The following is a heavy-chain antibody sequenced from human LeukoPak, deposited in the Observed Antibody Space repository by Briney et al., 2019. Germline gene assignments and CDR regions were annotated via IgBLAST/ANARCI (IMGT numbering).Heavy chain of an antibody. V-gene: IGHV3-30*04. CDR1: GFTFSSYA. CDR2: ISYDGSNK. D-gene: IGHD6-19*01. CDR3: ARSLAVAGKDY. Sequence: QPGRSLRLSCAASGFTFSSYAMHWVRQAPGKGLEWVAVISYDGSNKYYADSVKGRFTISRDNSKNTLYLQMNSLRAEDTAVYYCARSLAVAGKDYWGQGTLVTVSS. J-gene: IGHJ4*02.